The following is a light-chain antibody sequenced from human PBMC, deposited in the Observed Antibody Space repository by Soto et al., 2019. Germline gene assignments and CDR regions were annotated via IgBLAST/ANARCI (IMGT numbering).Light chain of an antibody. V-gene: IGLV2-14*01. Sequence: QSVLTQPASVSGSPGQSITISCTGTSSDVGGYNYVSWYQQHPVKAPKLMIYDVTNRPSGVSDRFSGSTLGNTASLTISGLQAEDEADYYCSSYTSSSTPYVFGTGTKVTVL. CDR3: SSYTSSSTPYV. CDR1: SSDVGGYNY. CDR2: DVT. J-gene: IGLJ1*01.